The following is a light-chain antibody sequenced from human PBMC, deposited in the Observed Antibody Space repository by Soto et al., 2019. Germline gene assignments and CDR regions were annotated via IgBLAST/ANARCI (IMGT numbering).Light chain of an antibody. CDR1: SGTIASNY. Sequence: LTQPHSVSESPGKTVTISCTRSSGTIASNYVQWCQQRPGSAPTTVIYENNQRPSGVPDRFSGSIDSSSNSASLTISGLRSEDEADYYCQSYDPDILIFGGGTKLTVL. V-gene: IGLV6-57*04. CDR3: QSYDPDILI. CDR2: ENN. J-gene: IGLJ2*01.